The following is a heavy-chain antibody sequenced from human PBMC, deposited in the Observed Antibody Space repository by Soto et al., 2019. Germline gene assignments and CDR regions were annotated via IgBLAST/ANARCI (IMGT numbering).Heavy chain of an antibody. CDR3: ARGGGVGVAGSAAFDM. V-gene: IGHV1-2*02. CDR2: INPATGAA. D-gene: IGHD3-3*01. J-gene: IGHJ3*02. CDR1: GYPVTAYY. Sequence: QLHLVQSGAVVKKPGASVTVSCSASGYPVTAYYMHWVRQAPGRGLEWMGGINPATGAAKYTQSFQGRVNMTRDTSESTVFMELSGLTSEDTAVFYCARGGGVGVAGSAAFDMWGQGTLVTVSS.